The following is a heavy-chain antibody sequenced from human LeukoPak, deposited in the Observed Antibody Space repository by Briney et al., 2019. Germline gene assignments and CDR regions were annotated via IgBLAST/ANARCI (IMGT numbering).Heavy chain of an antibody. Sequence: GGSLRLSCAASGFTFNDYGMSWVRQAPGKGLEWVSGINWNGGSTVYADSVKGRFTISRDNAKNSLYLQMNSLRAEDTALYYCARGTLKAAATDFDYWGQGTLVTVSS. CDR1: GFTFNDYG. CDR2: INWNGGST. V-gene: IGHV3-20*04. J-gene: IGHJ4*02. D-gene: IGHD6-13*01. CDR3: ARGTLKAAATDFDY.